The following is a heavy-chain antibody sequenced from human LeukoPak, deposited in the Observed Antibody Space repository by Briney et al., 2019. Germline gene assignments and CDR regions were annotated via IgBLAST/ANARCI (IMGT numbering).Heavy chain of an antibody. D-gene: IGHD2-2*01. CDR2: ISAYNGNT. J-gene: IGHJ4*02. CDR1: VYTFTSYG. CDR3: ARSWPIVVVPAASAAGDY. Sequence: ASVKVSCKASVYTFTSYGISWVRQAPGQGLEWMGWISAYNGNTNYAQKLQGRVTMTTDTSTSTAYMELRSLRSDDTAVYYCARSWPIVVVPAASAAGDYWGQGTLVTVSS. V-gene: IGHV1-18*01.